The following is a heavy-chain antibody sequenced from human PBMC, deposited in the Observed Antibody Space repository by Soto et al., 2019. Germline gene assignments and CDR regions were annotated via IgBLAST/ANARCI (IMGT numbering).Heavy chain of an antibody. CDR2: IYWDDDK. J-gene: IGHJ5*02. Sequence: QITLKESGPPLVKPTQTLTLTCTFSGFSLSTSGVGVGWIRQPPGKALEWLALIYWDDDKRYSPSLKSRLTNTKDTSTNQLVLTMTNMDPVDTATYYCAHRLRWFDPWGQGTLVTVSS. V-gene: IGHV2-5*02. CDR1: GFSLSTSGVG. CDR3: AHRLRWFDP.